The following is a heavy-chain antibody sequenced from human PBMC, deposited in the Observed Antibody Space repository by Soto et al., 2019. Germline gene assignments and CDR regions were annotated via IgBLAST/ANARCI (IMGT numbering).Heavy chain of an antibody. Sequence: QVQLQESGPGLVKPSQTLSLTCTVSGGSISRGGYYWSWIRQHPGKGLEWIGNIYYSGSTYSNPSLKSRITGGVETSKNQFSLKLSSVTAADTAVYYCARGVRFFDWLDLFDYWGQGTPVTVSS. CDR3: ARGVRFFDWLDLFDY. V-gene: IGHV4-31*03. D-gene: IGHD3-9*01. CDR2: IYYSGST. J-gene: IGHJ4*02. CDR1: GGSISRGGYY.